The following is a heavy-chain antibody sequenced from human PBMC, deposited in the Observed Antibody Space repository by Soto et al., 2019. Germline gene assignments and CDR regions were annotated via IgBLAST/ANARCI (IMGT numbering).Heavy chain of an antibody. J-gene: IGHJ4*02. Sequence: APVKVSCKSSGYTFTSYCICWVRQAPGQGLEWMGWISAYNGNTNYAQKLQGRVTMTTDTSTSTAYMELRSLRSDDTAVYYCARVTIGYYYDSSGYYFDYWGQGTLVTVSS. V-gene: IGHV1-18*01. CDR2: ISAYNGNT. CDR3: ARVTIGYYYDSSGYYFDY. D-gene: IGHD3-22*01. CDR1: GYTFTSYC.